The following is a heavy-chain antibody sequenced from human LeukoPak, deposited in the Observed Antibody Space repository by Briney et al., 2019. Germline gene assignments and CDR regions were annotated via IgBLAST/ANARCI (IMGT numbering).Heavy chain of an antibody. J-gene: IGHJ5*02. Sequence: SETLSLTCTVSGGSISSGGYYWSWIRQHPGKGLEWIGYIYYSGSTYYNPSLKSRVTISVDTSKNQFSLKLSSVTAADTAVYYCARDRRCGGDCGNWFDPWGQGTLVTVSS. D-gene: IGHD2-21*02. CDR1: GGSISSGGYY. CDR2: IYYSGST. CDR3: ARDRRCGGDCGNWFDP. V-gene: IGHV4-31*03.